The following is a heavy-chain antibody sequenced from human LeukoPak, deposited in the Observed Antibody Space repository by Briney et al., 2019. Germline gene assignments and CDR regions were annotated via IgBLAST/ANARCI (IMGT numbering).Heavy chain of an antibody. V-gene: IGHV4-39*01. J-gene: IGHJ4*02. CDR3: ARHNDFWSGYTDY. CDR1: GGSISSSNYY. Sequence: SETLSLTCTVSGGSISSSNYYWGWIRQPPGKGLEWIGSISYSGSTYYNPSLRSRVTVSVDTSKNQFSLKLSSVTAADTTVYYCARHNDFWSGYTDYWGQGTLVTVTS. CDR2: ISYSGST. D-gene: IGHD3-3*01.